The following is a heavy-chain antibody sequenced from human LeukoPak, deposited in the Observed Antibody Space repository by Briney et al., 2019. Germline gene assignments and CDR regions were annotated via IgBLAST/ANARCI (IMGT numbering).Heavy chain of an antibody. Sequence: GGSLRLSCAASGFTVSSNYMSWVRQAPGKGLEWVSYISSSSSTIYYADSVKGRFTISRDNAKNSLYLQMNSLRAEDTAVYYCARHLHSSGPPRGVWGQGTLVTVSS. J-gene: IGHJ4*02. D-gene: IGHD3-22*01. CDR3: ARHLHSSGPPRGV. CDR1: GFTVSSNY. V-gene: IGHV3-48*04. CDR2: ISSSSSTI.